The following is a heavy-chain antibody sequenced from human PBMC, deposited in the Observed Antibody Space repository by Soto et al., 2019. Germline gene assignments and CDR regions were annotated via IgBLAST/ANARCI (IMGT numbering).Heavy chain of an antibody. D-gene: IGHD3-10*01. Sequence: GSLRLSCAASGFTFSSYSMNWVRQAPGKGLEWVSSISSSSSYIYYADSVKGRFTISRDNAKNSLYLQMNSLRAEDTAVYYCARDLRNMVLYYYYGMDVWGQGTTVTVSS. J-gene: IGHJ6*02. V-gene: IGHV3-21*01. CDR1: GFTFSSYS. CDR3: ARDLRNMVLYYYYGMDV. CDR2: ISSSSSYI.